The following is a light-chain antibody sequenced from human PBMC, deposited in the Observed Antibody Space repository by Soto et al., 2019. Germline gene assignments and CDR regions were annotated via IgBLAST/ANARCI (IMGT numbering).Light chain of an antibody. J-gene: IGKJ5*01. CDR1: QSVSKS. V-gene: IGKV3-11*01. CDR3: QQRYSWPIT. CDR2: DAS. Sequence: EIVLTQFPATLSLFLGERATLGCRSSQSVSKSLAWYQQRPGQAPRVLIYDASNRATGIPARFSGSGAGTDFTLTISSLEPEDFAVYYCQQRYSWPITFGQGTRLEIK.